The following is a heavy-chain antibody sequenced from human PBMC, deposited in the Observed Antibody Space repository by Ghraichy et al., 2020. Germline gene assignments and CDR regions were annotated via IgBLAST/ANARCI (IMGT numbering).Heavy chain of an antibody. J-gene: IGHJ6*03. CDR3: ARANGYSSSWYGHYYYYYYMDV. Sequence: SETLSLTCTVSGGSISRYDWSWIRQPPGKGLEWIGYIYYSGSTNYNPSLKSRVTISVDTSKNQFSLKLSSVTAADTAVYYCARANGYSSSWYGHYYYYYYMDVWGKGTTVTVSS. CDR1: GGSISRYD. CDR2: IYYSGST. V-gene: IGHV4-59*01. D-gene: IGHD6-13*01.